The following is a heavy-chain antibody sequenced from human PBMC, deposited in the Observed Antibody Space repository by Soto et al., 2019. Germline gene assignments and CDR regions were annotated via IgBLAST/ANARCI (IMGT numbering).Heavy chain of an antibody. V-gene: IGHV6-1*01. CDR2: TYYRSKWYN. D-gene: IGHD3-9*01. Sequence: SPTLSLTCAISGDSVSSNSAAWNWISKSPSRVLEWLGRTYYRSKWYNDYAVSVKSRITINPDTSKNQFSLQLNSVTPEDTAVYYCAGGDWEAMGAFDIGDQGKMLAVSS. J-gene: IGHJ3*02. CDR1: GDSVSSNSAA. CDR3: AGGDWEAMGAFDI.